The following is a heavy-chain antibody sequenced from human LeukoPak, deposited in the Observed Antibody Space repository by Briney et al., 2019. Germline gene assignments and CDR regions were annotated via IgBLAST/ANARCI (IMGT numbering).Heavy chain of an antibody. CDR1: GGSISSSSYY. Sequence: SETLPLTCTVSGGSISSSSYYWGWIRQPPGKGLEWIGSIYYSGSTYYNPSLKSRVTISVDTSKNQFSLKLSSVTAADTAVYYCAREAGSTWHPVDYWGQGTLVTVSS. J-gene: IGHJ4*02. CDR3: AREAGSTWHPVDY. CDR2: IYYSGST. D-gene: IGHD6-13*01. V-gene: IGHV4-39*02.